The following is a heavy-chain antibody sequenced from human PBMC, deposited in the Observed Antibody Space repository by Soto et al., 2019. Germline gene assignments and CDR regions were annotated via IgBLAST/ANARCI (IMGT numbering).Heavy chain of an antibody. Sequence: GESLKISCAASGFTFSSYAMHWVRQAPGKGLEWVAVISYDGSNKYYADSVKGRFTISRDNSKNTLYLQMNSLRAEDTAVYYCARDHSSSWPSFDYWGQGTLVTVSS. D-gene: IGHD6-13*01. V-gene: IGHV3-30-3*01. CDR2: ISYDGSNK. CDR1: GFTFSSYA. J-gene: IGHJ4*02. CDR3: ARDHSSSWPSFDY.